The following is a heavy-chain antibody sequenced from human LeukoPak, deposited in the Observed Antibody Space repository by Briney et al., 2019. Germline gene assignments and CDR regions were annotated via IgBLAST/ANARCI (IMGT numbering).Heavy chain of an antibody. Sequence: GGSVKDSCKASGYIYTRYEINWLRQASGQGVEGMGFRYSNSCCTAYAQKFQGRVTMTRNSSITTADMEMSDLRSTDTAGYYYATGLAIAVAGVIYYYMDVWGKGTTVTVSS. D-gene: IGHD6-19*01. V-gene: IGHV1-8*01. CDR2: RYSNSCCT. CDR1: GYIYTRYE. J-gene: IGHJ6*03. CDR3: ATGLAIAVAGVIYYYMDV.